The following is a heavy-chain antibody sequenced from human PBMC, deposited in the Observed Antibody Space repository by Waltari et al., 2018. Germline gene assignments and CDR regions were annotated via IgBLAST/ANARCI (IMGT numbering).Heavy chain of an antibody. CDR3: ARCRGIQSGWPLGY. J-gene: IGHJ4*02. V-gene: IGHV1-3*01. CDR2: INAGNGNT. Sequence: QVQLVQSGAEVKKPGAAVKVSCKASGYTFTIYAMHWVRQAPGQRLEWMGWINAGNGNTKYSQKFQGRVTITRDTSASTAYMELSSLRSEDTAVYYCARCRGIQSGWPLGYWGQGTLVTVSS. D-gene: IGHD6-19*01. CDR1: GYTFTIYA.